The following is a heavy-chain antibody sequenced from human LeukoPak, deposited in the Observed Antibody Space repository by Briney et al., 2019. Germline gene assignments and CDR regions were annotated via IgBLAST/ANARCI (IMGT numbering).Heavy chain of an antibody. CDR2: INPITGGA. CDR1: GGTLSSYA. D-gene: IGHD6-13*01. J-gene: IGHJ4*02. V-gene: IGHV1-2*02. CDR3: ARGGTAAAGGDY. Sequence: ASVTVSCKASGGTLSSYAISWVRQAPGQGLEWIGCINPITGGANYAQKSQDRVTMTRDTSITTAYMELTSLRSDDSAVYYCARGGTAAAGGDYWGQGTRVTVSS.